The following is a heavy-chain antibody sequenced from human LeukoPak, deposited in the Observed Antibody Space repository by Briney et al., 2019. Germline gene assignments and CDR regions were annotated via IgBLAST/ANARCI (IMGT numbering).Heavy chain of an antibody. CDR1: GFTFSSYG. J-gene: IGHJ3*02. D-gene: IGHD4-17*01. V-gene: IGHV3-33*01. Sequence: GGSLRLSCAASGFTFSSYGMHWVRQAPGKGLEWVAVIWYDGSNKYYADSVKGRFTISGDNSKNTLYLQMNSLRAEDTAVYYCARDFDYGDYGAFDIWGQGTMVTVSS. CDR3: ARDFDYGDYGAFDI. CDR2: IWYDGSNK.